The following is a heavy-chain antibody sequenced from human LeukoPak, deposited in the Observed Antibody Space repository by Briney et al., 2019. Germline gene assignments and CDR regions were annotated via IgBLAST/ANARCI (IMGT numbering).Heavy chain of an antibody. CDR1: GLSFSSYW. V-gene: IGHV3-74*01. J-gene: IGHJ4*02. Sequence: GGSLRLSCAASGLSFSSYWMHWVRQAPGKGLAWVSRVSGDGRSIDYADSVKGRFTISRDNAKNTLWLQTNSLRAEDTAVYYCARGGESHQNSFDYWGQGTLVTVSS. CDR3: ARGGESHQNSFDY. CDR2: VSGDGRSI. D-gene: IGHD3-10*01.